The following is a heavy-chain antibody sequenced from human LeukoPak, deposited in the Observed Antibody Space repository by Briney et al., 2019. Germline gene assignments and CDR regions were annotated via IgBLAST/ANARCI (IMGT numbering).Heavy chain of an antibody. CDR2: ISSSSDTV. Sequence: GGSLRLSCTASGFAFSVYAMSWLRQPPGRGLEWVSYISSSSDTVFYPDSVKGRFTISRDNAKNSLYLQMYSLRDDDTAVYYCARDDTGNSGHFDLWGRGTLVTVSS. CDR1: GFAFSVYA. V-gene: IGHV3-48*02. J-gene: IGHJ2*01. CDR3: ARDDTGNSGHFDL. D-gene: IGHD1-1*01.